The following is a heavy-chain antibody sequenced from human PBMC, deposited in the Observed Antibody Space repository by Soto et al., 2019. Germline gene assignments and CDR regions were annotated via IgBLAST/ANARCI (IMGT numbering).Heavy chain of an antibody. J-gene: IGHJ4*02. CDR3: ATDLRNYGDYAG. Sequence: VSVKVSCKVSGYTLTELSMHWVRQAPGKGLEWMGGFDPEDGETIYAQKFQGRVTMTEDTSTDTAYMELSSLRSEDTAVYYCATDLRNYGDYAGWGQGTLVTVSS. D-gene: IGHD4-17*01. V-gene: IGHV1-24*01. CDR2: FDPEDGET. CDR1: GYTLTELS.